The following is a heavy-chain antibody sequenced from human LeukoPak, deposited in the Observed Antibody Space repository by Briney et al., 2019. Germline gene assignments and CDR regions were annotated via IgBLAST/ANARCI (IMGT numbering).Heavy chain of an antibody. V-gene: IGHV1-18*01. CDR2: ISAYNGNT. D-gene: IGHD6-13*01. CDR1: GYTFTSYG. J-gene: IGHJ4*02. Sequence: ASVKVSCKASGYTFTSYGISWVRQAPGQGLEWMGWISAYNGNTNYAQKLQGRVTMTTDTSTSTAYMELRSLRSDDTAVYYCARTPSTSETAAGSFDYWGQGTLVTVSS. CDR3: ARTPSTSETAAGSFDY.